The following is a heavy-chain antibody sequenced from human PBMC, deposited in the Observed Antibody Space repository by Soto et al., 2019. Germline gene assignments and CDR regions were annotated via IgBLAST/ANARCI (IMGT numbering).Heavy chain of an antibody. CDR3: ARPPGYISDWYYFDL. V-gene: IGHV1-2*02. D-gene: IGHD3-9*01. J-gene: IGHJ4*02. CDR1: GYNFIDYY. Sequence: QVQLVQSGAEVKKPGASVKVSCEASGYNFIDYYIHWVRQAPGQGFEWMGRISPKSGCPKYAQKLEGMVTRTCVTSLNTAYMELRSLKSDDTAVYSCARPPGYISDWYYFDLWGQGTRVTVSS. CDR2: ISPKSGCP.